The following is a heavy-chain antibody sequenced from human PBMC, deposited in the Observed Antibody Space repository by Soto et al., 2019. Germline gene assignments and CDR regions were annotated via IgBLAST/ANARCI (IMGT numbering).Heavy chain of an antibody. CDR1: GFTFSGSA. J-gene: IGHJ4*02. Sequence: LSLTCAASGFTFSGSAMHWVRQASGKGLEWVGRIKSKTNNYATAYAASVRGRFTISRDDSKNTAYLQMNSLKTEDTALYYCTRYYSDNSGYPIPDYWGQGTLVTVSS. V-gene: IGHV3-73*01. D-gene: IGHD3-22*01. CDR2: IKSKTNNYAT. CDR3: TRYYSDNSGYPIPDY.